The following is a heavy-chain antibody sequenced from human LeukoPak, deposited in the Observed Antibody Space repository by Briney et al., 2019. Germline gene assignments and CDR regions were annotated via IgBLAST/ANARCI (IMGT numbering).Heavy chain of an antibody. CDR3: ANIGGSSSFDY. D-gene: IGHD1-26*01. J-gene: IGHJ4*02. V-gene: IGHV4-4*07. CDR2: IYTGGST. CDR1: GGSINSYF. Sequence: PSETLSLTCTVSGGSINSYFWSWIRQPAGKGLEYLGHIYTGGSTNYNPSVKSRVIMSRDTSRNQFSLRLTSVTAADTAVYYCANIGGSSSFDYWGQGALVTVSS.